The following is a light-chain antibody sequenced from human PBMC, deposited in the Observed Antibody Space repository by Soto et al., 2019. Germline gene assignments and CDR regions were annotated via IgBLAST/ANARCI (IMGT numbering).Light chain of an antibody. CDR1: QNVDTW. CDR2: RAS. Sequence: DIQMTQSPSTLSASIGDTVTITYRTSQNVDTWLAWYQHKAGKAPKLLIYRASSLATGVPSRFSGSGSGTAFTLTITSLQPDDFATYYCQHYNDYSRVFGQGTQVEIK. CDR3: QHYNDYSRV. J-gene: IGKJ1*01. V-gene: IGKV1-5*03.